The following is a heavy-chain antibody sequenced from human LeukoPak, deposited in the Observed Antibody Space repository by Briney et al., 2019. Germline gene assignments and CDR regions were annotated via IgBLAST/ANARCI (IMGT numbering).Heavy chain of an antibody. CDR3: ARGPPTQWYYYYGMDV. CDR1: GGSLSGYY. J-gene: IGHJ6*02. Sequence: PSETLSLTCAVYGGSLSGYYWSWIRQPPGKGLEWIGEINHSGSTNYNPSLKSRVTISVDTSKNQFSLKLSSVTAADTAVYYCARGPPTQWYYYYGMDVWGQGTTVTVSS. V-gene: IGHV4-34*01. CDR2: INHSGST. D-gene: IGHD2-8*01.